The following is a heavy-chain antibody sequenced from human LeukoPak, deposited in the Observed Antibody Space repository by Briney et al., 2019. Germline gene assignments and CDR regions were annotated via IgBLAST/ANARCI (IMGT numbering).Heavy chain of an antibody. V-gene: IGHV1-2*06. CDR1: GYTFTVYY. D-gene: IGHD6-6*01. J-gene: IGHJ4*02. Sequence: ASVKVSCKASGYTFTVYYMHWVRQAPGQGLEWMGRINPNSGGTNYAQKFQGRVTMTRDTFISTAYMELSRLRSDDTAVYYCAREYSSSSKRDYWGQGTLVTVSS. CDR2: INPNSGGT. CDR3: AREYSSSSKRDY.